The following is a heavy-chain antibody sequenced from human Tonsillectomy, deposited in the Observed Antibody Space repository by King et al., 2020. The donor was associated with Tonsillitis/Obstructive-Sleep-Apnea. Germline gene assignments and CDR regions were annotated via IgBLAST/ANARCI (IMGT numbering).Heavy chain of an antibody. CDR3: VRDDKDGRHLDY. CDR2: INPSDGKT. D-gene: IGHD2-15*01. J-gene: IGHJ4*02. V-gene: IGHV1-46*01. Sequence: QLVQSGAEVKKPGASVKISCKASGYTFTRNYIHWVRQAPGQGLGGMGIINPSDGKTNYAQDFQGRVTMTSDTSTSTVNMELNSLRSADTAVYYCVRDDKDGRHLDYWGQGSLVTVSS. CDR1: GYTFTRNY.